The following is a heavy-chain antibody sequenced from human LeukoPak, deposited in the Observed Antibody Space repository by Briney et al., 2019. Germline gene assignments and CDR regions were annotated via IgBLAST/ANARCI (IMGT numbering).Heavy chain of an antibody. D-gene: IGHD4-17*01. Sequence: GGSLRLSCAASGFTFSGSAMHWVRQASGKGLEWVGRIRSKANSYATAYAASVKGRFTISRDDSKNTAYLQMNSLKTEDTAVYYCTTQRDGDYGPQYDYWGQGTLVTVSS. CDR2: IRSKANSYAT. CDR1: GFTFSGSA. J-gene: IGHJ4*02. V-gene: IGHV3-73*01. CDR3: TTQRDGDYGPQYDY.